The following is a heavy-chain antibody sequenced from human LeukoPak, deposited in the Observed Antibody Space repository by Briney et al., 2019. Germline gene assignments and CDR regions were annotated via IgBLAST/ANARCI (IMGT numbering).Heavy chain of an antibody. J-gene: IGHJ3*02. CDR2: INWNGGST. D-gene: IGHD1-26*01. Sequence: GGSLRLSCAASGFTFDDYGMSWVRQAPGKGLEWVSGINWNGGSTGYADSVKGRFTISRDNAKNSLYLQMNSLRAEDTAVYYCAKDKEGASAFDIWGQGTMVTVSS. V-gene: IGHV3-20*04. CDR3: AKDKEGASAFDI. CDR1: GFTFDDYG.